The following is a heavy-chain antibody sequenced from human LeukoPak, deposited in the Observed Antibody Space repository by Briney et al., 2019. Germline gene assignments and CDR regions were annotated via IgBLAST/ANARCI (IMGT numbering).Heavy chain of an antibody. D-gene: IGHD1-14*01. CDR3: ARVDPDRMGFQH. Sequence: QPGGSLRLSCVASGFTFSSYWMSWVRQAPGKGLEWAANIKQDGSEKYYVDSVKGRFTISRDNAKNLLYLQMKSLRAEDTAVYYCARVDPDRMGFQHWGQGTLVTVSS. J-gene: IGHJ1*01. CDR1: GFTFSSYW. CDR2: IKQDGSEK. V-gene: IGHV3-7*01.